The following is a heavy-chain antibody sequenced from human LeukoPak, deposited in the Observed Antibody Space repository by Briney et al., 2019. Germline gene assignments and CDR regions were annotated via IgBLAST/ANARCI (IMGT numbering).Heavy chain of an antibody. D-gene: IGHD1-26*01. CDR1: GYTFTRYY. CDR3: ARDGSSQHTELHNWVGL. CDR2: INPSSGST. Sequence: GASVKVSCRASGYTFTRYYMHWVRQAPGQGPEWMGIINPSSGSTAYAQKFQGRVTMTRDTSTSTVYMELSSLTSEDTAVYYCARDGSSQHTELHNWVGLWGPGTLVTVSS. V-gene: IGHV1-46*01. J-gene: IGHJ5*02.